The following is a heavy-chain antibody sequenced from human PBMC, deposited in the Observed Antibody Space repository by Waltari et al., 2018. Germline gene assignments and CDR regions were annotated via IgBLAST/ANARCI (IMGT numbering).Heavy chain of an antibody. V-gene: IGHV2-5*01. CDR3: ARRKTFNGVDV. CDR2: IYWHDER. J-gene: IGHJ6*02. Sequence: QITLEESGPTLVKPTQTLTLTCSFPGFSISNSGGGVGWIRQPPGKALEWLGIIYWHDERYYNPSLKSRLTITKDTSKNQVVLTMTDMDPVDTATYYCARRKTFNGVDVWGRGTTVTVSS. CDR1: GFSISNSGGG.